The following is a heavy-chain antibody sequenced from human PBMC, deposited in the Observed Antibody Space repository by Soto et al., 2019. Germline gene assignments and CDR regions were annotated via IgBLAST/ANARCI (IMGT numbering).Heavy chain of an antibody. CDR1: GYTFTTYY. Sequence: QVQLGQSGAEVKKPGASVKVSCKASGYTFTTYYMHWVRQAPGQGLEWMGIINPSGGSTNYAQKGQGRVTMTSDTTTSPVYMEMSGLRSEDTAVYFCARAGVGYGDHEGRYWGQGTLLTVSS. V-gene: IGHV1-46*01. J-gene: IGHJ4*02. CDR3: ARAGVGYGDHEGRY. CDR2: INPSGGST. D-gene: IGHD4-17*01.